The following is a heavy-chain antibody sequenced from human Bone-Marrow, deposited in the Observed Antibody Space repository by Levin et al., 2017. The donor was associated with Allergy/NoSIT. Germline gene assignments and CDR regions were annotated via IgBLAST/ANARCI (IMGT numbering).Heavy chain of an antibody. Sequence: GESLKISCIVSGFILSNYDITWVRQAAGKGLEWVSGTSGGGGSPYYADSVKGRFTTTGDKSRNTVYLQMNDLRVEDTAIYYCAKEKWLQFGAPVDYWGQGTLVTVSS. V-gene: IGHV3-23*01. J-gene: IGHJ4*02. CDR3: AKEKWLQFGAPVDY. D-gene: IGHD5-24*01. CDR2: TSGGGGSP. CDR1: GFILSNYD.